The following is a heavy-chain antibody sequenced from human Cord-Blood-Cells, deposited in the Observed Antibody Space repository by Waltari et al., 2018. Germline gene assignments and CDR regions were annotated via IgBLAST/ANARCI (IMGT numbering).Heavy chain of an antibody. Sequence: QVQLQQAGPGLVKPSQTPSLTCAISGDTASRNSPTWNVTRPPPSSGLGGLGWLGRAYYRSKWYNDYAVSVKSRITINPDTSKNQFCLQLNSVTPEDTDVYYCARAHTFGNNWADAFDIWGQGTMVTVSS. V-gene: IGHV6-1*01. CDR2: AYYRSKWYN. CDR3: ARAHTFGNNWADAFDI. D-gene: IGHD1-1*01. CDR1: GDTASRNSPT. J-gene: IGHJ3*02.